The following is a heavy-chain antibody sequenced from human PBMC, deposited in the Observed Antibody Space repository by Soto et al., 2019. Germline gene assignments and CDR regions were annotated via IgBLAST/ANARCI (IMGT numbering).Heavy chain of an antibody. CDR2: ISYSSSYI. CDR3: AREDIFDS. CDR1: GFTFSAYS. J-gene: IGHJ4*02. V-gene: IGHV3-21*01. D-gene: IGHD2-15*01. Sequence: EVQLVESGGGLVKPGGSLRLSCAASGFTFSAYSMTWVRQALGKGLEWVSSISYSSSYIYYTDSVKGRFTISRDNAKNSLYLQMNSLRAEDTAVYYCAREDIFDSWGQGTLVTVSS.